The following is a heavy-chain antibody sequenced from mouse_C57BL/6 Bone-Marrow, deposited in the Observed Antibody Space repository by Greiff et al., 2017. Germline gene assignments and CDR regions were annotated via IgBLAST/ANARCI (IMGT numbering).Heavy chain of an antibody. J-gene: IGHJ3*01. V-gene: IGHV14-3*01. CDR3: DSSPLTETSWFAY. Sequence: EVQLQQSVAELVRPGASVKLSCTASGFNIKNTYMHWVKQRPEQGLEWIGRIDPANGNTKYAPKFQGKATITADTSSNTAYLQLSSLTSEDTAIYYCDSSPLTETSWFAYWGQGTLVTVST. CDR1: GFNIKNTY. CDR2: IDPANGNT. D-gene: IGHD4-1*01.